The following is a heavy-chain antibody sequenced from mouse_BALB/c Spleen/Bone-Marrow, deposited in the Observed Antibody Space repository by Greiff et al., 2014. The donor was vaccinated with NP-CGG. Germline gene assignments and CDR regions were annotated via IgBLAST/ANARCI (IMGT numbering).Heavy chain of an antibody. CDR2: ILPGSNST. CDR1: GYTFSGYW. Sequence: QVQLKESGAELMKPGASVKISCKATGYTFSGYWIEWVKQRPGHGLEWIGEILPGSNSTIYNENFKGKATFTADTSSNTAYMQLSSLTSEDSAVYYCARSQYGNLHPFAYWGQGTLVTVSA. CDR3: ARSQYGNLHPFAY. J-gene: IGHJ3*01. V-gene: IGHV1-9*01. D-gene: IGHD2-10*02.